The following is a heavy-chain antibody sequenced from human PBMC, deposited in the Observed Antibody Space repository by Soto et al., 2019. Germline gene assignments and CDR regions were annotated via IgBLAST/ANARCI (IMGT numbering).Heavy chain of an antibody. V-gene: IGHV3-7*03. CDR3: ARGKGGRDAFDI. CDR2: IKQDGSEK. CDR1: GFTFSSYW. Sequence: GGSLRLSCAASGFTFSSYWMSWVRQAPGKGLEWVANIKQDGSEKYYVDSVKGRFTISRDNAKNSLYLQMNSLRAEDAAVEYCARGKGGRDAFDIWGQGTMVTVSS. D-gene: IGHD2-15*01. J-gene: IGHJ3*02.